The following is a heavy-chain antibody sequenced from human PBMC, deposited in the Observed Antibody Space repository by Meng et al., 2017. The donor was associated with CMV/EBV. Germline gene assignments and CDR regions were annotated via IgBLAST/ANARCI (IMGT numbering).Heavy chain of an antibody. CDR1: GGSISSGGYY. J-gene: IGHJ6*02. V-gene: IGHV4-31*03. Sequence: LRLSCTVSGGSISSGGYYWSWIRQHPGKGLEWIGYIYYSGSTYYNPSLKSRVTISVDTSKNQFSLKLSSVTAADTAVYYCARETLSDYPGYYYYGMDVWGQGTTVTVSS. CDR2: IYYSGST. CDR3: ARETLSDYPGYYYYGMDV. D-gene: IGHD4-17*01.